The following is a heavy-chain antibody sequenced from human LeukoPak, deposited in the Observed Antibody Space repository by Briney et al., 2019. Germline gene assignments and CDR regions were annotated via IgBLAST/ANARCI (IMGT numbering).Heavy chain of an antibody. CDR3: AKDYASDMATAPFDY. J-gene: IGHJ4*02. CDR1: GFTFSNYA. D-gene: IGHD5-24*01. V-gene: IGHV3-23*01. CDR2: ISGSGGST. Sequence: PGGSLRLSCAASGFTFSNYAMSWVRQAPGKGLKWVSVISGSGGSTYYADSVKGRFTISRDNSKNTLYLQMNSLRAEDTAVYYCAKDYASDMATAPFDYWGQGTLVTVSS.